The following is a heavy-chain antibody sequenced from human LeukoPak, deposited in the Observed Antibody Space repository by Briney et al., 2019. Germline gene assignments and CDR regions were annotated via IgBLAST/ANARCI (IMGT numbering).Heavy chain of an antibody. CDR3: ARKDIVVVPAAIVYYYYGMDV. V-gene: IGHV1-69*13. J-gene: IGHJ6*02. CDR2: IIPIFGTA. D-gene: IGHD2-2*01. Sequence: SVKVSCKASGGTFSSYAISWVRQAPGQGLEWMGGIIPIFGTANYAQKFQGRVTITADESTSTAYMELSGLRSEDTAVYYCARKDIVVVPAAIVYYYYGMDVWGQGTTVTVSS. CDR1: GGTFSSYA.